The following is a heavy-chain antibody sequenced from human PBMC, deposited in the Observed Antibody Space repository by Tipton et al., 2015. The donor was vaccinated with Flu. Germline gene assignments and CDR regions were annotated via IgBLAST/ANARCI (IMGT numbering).Heavy chain of an antibody. V-gene: IGHV4-34*01. Sequence: LVQPSETLSLTCAVYGGSFSGYYWSWIRQPPGKGLEWIGEINHSGSTNYNPSLKSRVTISVDTSKNQFSLKLSSVTAADTAVYYCALKNYYYGMDVWGQGTTVTVSS. CDR3: ALKNYYYGMDV. CDR1: GGSFSGYY. J-gene: IGHJ6*02. CDR2: INHSGST.